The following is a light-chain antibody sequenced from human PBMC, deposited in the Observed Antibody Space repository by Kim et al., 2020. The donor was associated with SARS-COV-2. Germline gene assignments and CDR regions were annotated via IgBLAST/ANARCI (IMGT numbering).Light chain of an antibody. CDR1: QILSRSY. CDR2: DAT. J-gene: IGKJ1*01. Sequence: SQGERPPPHGRPIQILSRSYLAWYQQKPGQAARPLMYDATRRVTGIPDRFSGSESGADFTLTISRLEHEEFAVYYCQQYGSFPWASGQGTKVDIK. CDR3: QQYGSFPWA. V-gene: IGKV3-20*01.